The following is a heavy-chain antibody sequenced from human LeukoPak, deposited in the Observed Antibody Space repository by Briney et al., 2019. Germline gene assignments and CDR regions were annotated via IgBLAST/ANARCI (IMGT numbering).Heavy chain of an antibody. J-gene: IGHJ4*02. Sequence: PSETLPLTCTVSGGSISSSSYYWGWIRQPPGKGLEWIGSIYYSGSTYYNPSLKSRVTISVDTSKNQFSLKLSSVTAADTAVYYCARPITVVSPYFDYWGQGTLVTVSS. D-gene: IGHD4-23*01. CDR1: GGSISSSSYY. CDR2: IYYSGST. V-gene: IGHV4-39*01. CDR3: ARPITVVSPYFDY.